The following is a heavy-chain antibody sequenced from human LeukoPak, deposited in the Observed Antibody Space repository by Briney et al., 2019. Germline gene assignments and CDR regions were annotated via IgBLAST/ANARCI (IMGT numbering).Heavy chain of an antibody. CDR3: ARDRNDFYYYYYVDV. CDR1: GYTFTGYY. D-gene: IGHD3-3*01. V-gene: IGHV1-2*02. J-gene: IGHJ6*03. CDR2: INPNSGGT. Sequence: ASVKVSCKASGYTFTGYYMHWVRQAPGQGLEWMGWINPNSGGTNYAQKFQGRVTMTRDTSISTAYMELSRLRSDDTAVYYCARDRNDFYYYYYVDVWGKGTTVTVSS.